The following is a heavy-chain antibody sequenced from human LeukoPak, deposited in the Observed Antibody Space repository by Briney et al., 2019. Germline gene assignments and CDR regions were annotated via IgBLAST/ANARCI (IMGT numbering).Heavy chain of an antibody. D-gene: IGHD4-17*01. CDR1: GGSISTYY. V-gene: IGHV4-59*01. CDR2: IYYSGST. CDR3: ARGYAYGDTGSFDY. J-gene: IGHJ4*01. Sequence: PSETLSLTCTVSGGSISTYYWNWIRQPPGKGLAWIGYIYYSGSTTYNPSLKSRVTISVDTSKNQFSLRLRSMIAADTALYYCARGYAYGDTGSFDYWGHGALVTVSS.